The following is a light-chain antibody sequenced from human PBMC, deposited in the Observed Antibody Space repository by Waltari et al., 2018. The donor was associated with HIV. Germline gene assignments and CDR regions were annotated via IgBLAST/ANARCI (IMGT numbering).Light chain of an antibody. CDR1: SSDVGDYNY. V-gene: IGLV2-14*03. CDR3: SSYTGSSTLGV. J-gene: IGLJ1*01. CDR2: DVS. Sequence: SALPQPASVSGSPGQSIHISCTGASSDVGDYNYVSWYQQPPGNAPKLMIYDVSNRPSVVSNRFSGSKSGNTASLTISGLQAEDEADYYCSSYTGSSTLGVFGTGTRVTVL.